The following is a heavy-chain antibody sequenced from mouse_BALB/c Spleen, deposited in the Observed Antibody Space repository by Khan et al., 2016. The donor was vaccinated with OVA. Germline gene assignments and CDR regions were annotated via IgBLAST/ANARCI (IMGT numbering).Heavy chain of an antibody. V-gene: IGHV9-3-1*01. Sequence: QIQLVQSGPELKKPGETVKISCKASGYTLTNYGMNWVKQAPGKGLKWMGWINTYTGEPTYAEDFKGRIAFSLETSASTAYLQIINLKNEDTATYFCARSNGNYWFAYCGQGTLVTVSA. CDR2: INTYTGEP. CDR3: ARSNGNYWFAY. CDR1: GYTLTNYG. D-gene: IGHD2-1*01. J-gene: IGHJ3*01.